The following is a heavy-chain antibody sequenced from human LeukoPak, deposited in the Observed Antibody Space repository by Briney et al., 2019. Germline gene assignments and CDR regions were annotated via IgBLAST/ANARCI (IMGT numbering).Heavy chain of an antibody. CDR2: IIPIFGTA. CDR3: ATGGAGSFYN. Sequence: SVKVSCKASGGTFSSYAISWVRQAPGQGLEWMGGIIPIFGTANYAQKFQGRVTMTEDTSTDTAYMELSSLRSADTAVYFCATGGAGSFYNWGQGTLVTVSS. D-gene: IGHD3-10*01. CDR1: GGTFSSYA. V-gene: IGHV1-69*06. J-gene: IGHJ4*02.